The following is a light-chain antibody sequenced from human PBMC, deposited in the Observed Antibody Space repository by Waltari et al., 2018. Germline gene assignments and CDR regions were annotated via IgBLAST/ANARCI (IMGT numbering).Light chain of an antibody. V-gene: IGLV3-21*02. CDR3: QEWDNSSDHVV. J-gene: IGLJ3*02. CDR1: NIGSKS. Sequence: SYVLSQPPSVSVAPGQTARVTCGGNNIGSKSVPWYQQKPGQAPVLVIYRDSVRPSGIPERFSGSNSGNTATLSISRVEAGDEADYYCQEWDNSSDHVVFGGGTTVTVL. CDR2: RDS.